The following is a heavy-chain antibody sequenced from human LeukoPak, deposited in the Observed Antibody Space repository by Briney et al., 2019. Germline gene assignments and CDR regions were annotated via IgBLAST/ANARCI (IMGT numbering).Heavy chain of an antibody. CDR3: ARGRGGHILTGYYSHYFDY. CDR2: IYYSGST. Sequence: SQTLSLTCTVSGGSISSGGYYWSWIRQHPGKGLEWIGYIYYSGSTYYNPSLKSRVTISVDTSKNQFSLKLSSVTAADTSVYYCARGRGGHILTGYYSHYFDYWGQGTLVTVSS. J-gene: IGHJ4*02. V-gene: IGHV4-31*03. D-gene: IGHD3-9*01. CDR1: GGSISSGGYY.